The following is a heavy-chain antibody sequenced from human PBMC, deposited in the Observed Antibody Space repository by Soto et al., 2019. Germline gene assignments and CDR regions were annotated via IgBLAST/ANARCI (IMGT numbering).Heavy chain of an antibody. Sequence: QITLKESGPTLVKPTQTLTLTCTFSGFSLSTSGVGVGWIRQPPGKALEWLALIYWDDDKRYSPSLKSRLTITKDTSKNQVVLTMTNMDPVDTATYYCAHVSSTVIPGLPKYYFDYWGQGTLVTVSS. J-gene: IGHJ4*02. CDR1: GFSLSTSGVG. V-gene: IGHV2-5*02. D-gene: IGHD4-17*01. CDR2: IYWDDDK. CDR3: AHVSSTVIPGLPKYYFDY.